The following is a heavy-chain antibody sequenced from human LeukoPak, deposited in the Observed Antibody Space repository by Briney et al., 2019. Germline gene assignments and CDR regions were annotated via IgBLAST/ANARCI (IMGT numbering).Heavy chain of an antibody. Sequence: GGSLRLSCAASGFTFSSYAMHWVRQAPGKGLEGVAVISYDGSNKYYADSVKGPFTISRDNSKNTLYLQMNSLRAEDTAVYYCARDSSSNWNYVGAFDIWGQGTMVTVSS. CDR2: ISYDGSNK. CDR3: ARDSSSNWNYVGAFDI. J-gene: IGHJ3*02. D-gene: IGHD1-7*01. V-gene: IGHV3-30-3*01. CDR1: GFTFSSYA.